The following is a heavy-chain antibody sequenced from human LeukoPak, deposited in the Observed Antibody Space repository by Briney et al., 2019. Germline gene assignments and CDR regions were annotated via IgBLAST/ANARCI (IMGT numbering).Heavy chain of an antibody. Sequence: GASVKVSCKASGYTFTSYYMHWVRQATGQGLEWMGWMNPNSGNTGYAQKFQGRVTMTRNTSISTAYMELSSLRSEDTAVYYCARGVGSGWYYYYYGMDVWGQGTTVTVSS. V-gene: IGHV1-8*02. CDR2: MNPNSGNT. J-gene: IGHJ6*02. CDR3: ARGVGSGWYYYYYGMDV. CDR1: GYTFTSYY. D-gene: IGHD6-19*01.